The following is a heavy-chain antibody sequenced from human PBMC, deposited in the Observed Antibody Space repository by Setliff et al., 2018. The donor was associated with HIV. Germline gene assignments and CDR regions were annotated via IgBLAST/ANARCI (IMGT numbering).Heavy chain of an antibody. CDR1: GDSISTDY. V-gene: IGHV4-59*08. J-gene: IGHJ4*02. Sequence: KASETLSLTCTVSGDSISTDYWTWIRQPPGKGLEWIGYIYNSASTSYNPSLKSRVTISVDTSKNQSSLKLSSVTAADTAVYYCARHSPSDYWGQGTLVTVSS. CDR3: ARHSPSDY. CDR2: IYNSAST.